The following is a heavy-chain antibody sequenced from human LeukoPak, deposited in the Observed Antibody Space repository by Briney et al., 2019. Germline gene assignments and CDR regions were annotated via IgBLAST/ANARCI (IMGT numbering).Heavy chain of an antibody. V-gene: IGHV4-30-2*01. CDR2: IYHSGRT. CDR3: ARDGGYGHYDY. D-gene: IGHD5-18*01. Sequence: PSETLSLTCAVSGGSIGSGDYSWSWIRQPPGKGLEWIGYIYHSGRTFYNPSLKSRVTISVDTSKNQISLEVTSVTAADTAVYYCARDGGYGHYDYWGRGTLVTVSS. CDR1: GGSIGSGDYS. J-gene: IGHJ4*02.